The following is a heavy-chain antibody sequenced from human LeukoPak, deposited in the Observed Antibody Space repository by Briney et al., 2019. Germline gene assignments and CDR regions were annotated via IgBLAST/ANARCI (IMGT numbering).Heavy chain of an antibody. CDR3: AREIWYSGFFDY. V-gene: IGHV4-59*01. CDR2: IYYSGNT. D-gene: IGHD1-26*01. Sequence: SETLSLTCTVSGGSISNYYWSWIRRPPGKGLEWIGYIYYSGNTDYNPSLESRVTISVDTSKNQFSLKLGSVTAADTAVYYCAREIWYSGFFDYWGPGTLVTVSS. CDR1: GGSISNYY. J-gene: IGHJ4*02.